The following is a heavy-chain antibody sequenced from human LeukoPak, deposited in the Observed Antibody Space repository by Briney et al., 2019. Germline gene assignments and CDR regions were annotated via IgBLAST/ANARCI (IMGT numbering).Heavy chain of an antibody. Sequence: SETLSLTCTVSGGSISSGSYYWSWIRQPAGKGLEWIGRIYTSGSTNYNPSLKSRVTISVDTSKNQFSLKLSSVTAADTAVYYCAREDDSSGYSLDYWGQGTLVAVSS. CDR2: IYTSGST. D-gene: IGHD3-22*01. CDR1: GGSISSGSYY. J-gene: IGHJ4*02. V-gene: IGHV4-61*02. CDR3: AREDDSSGYSLDY.